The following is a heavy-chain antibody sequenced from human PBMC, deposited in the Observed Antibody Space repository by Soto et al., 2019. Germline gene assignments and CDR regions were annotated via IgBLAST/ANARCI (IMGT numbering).Heavy chain of an antibody. CDR3: VILPTGWPNWVDP. J-gene: IGHJ5*02. V-gene: IGHV4-39*01. CDR2: ISHLGAT. Sequence: PSETLSLTCTVSGASLTIGPYTWGWIRQSPERGLEWIATISHLGATYYNASLENRVAISLDTFKKQVSLKLTSVAAAATAVYYCVILPTGWPNWVDPWGPVILVTAPQ. CDR1: GASLTIGPYT. D-gene: IGHD6-19*01.